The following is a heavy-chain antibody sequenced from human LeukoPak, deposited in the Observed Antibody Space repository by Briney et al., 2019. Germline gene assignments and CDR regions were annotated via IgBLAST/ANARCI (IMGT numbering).Heavy chain of an antibody. CDR1: GYTFTGCY. V-gene: IGHV1-2*02. D-gene: IGHD1-26*01. CDR3: ARDLLRRGPNWFDP. Sequence: ASVKVSCKASGYTFTGCYMHWVRQAPGQGLEWMGWINPNSGGTNYAQKFQGRVTMTRDTSISTAYMELSRLRSDDTAVYYCARDLLRRGPNWFDPWGQGTLVTVSS. J-gene: IGHJ5*02. CDR2: INPNSGGT.